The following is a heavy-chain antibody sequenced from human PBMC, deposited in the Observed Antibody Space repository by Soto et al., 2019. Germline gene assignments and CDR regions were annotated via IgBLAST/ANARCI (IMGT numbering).Heavy chain of an antibody. Sequence: QVQLVESGGGVIQPGRSLTLSCAASGFSFSVYAFQWVRQAPGKGLEWVAATSYDGSDINYADSVKGRFTISKDNSKNTRYLQMNSLRDEDTAVYYCARDRRGSAGHYFFDYWGQGTLVTVSS. V-gene: IGHV3-30*04. CDR1: GFSFSVYA. CDR3: ARDRRGSAGHYFFDY. D-gene: IGHD2-15*01. CDR2: TSYDGSDI. J-gene: IGHJ4*02.